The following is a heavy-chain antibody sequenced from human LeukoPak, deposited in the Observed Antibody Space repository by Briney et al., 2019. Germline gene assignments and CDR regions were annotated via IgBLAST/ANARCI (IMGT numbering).Heavy chain of an antibody. Sequence: GGSLRLSCAASGFTFSTYAVSWVRQAPGKGLEWVSYISSSGKTIYYADSTKGRFTVSRDNAKNSLYLQMNSLRAEDTAVYYCATTSIAAAVPGCFDYWGQGTLVTVFS. V-gene: IGHV3-48*03. J-gene: IGHJ4*02. D-gene: IGHD6-13*01. CDR1: GFTFSTYA. CDR2: ISSSGKTI. CDR3: ATTSIAAAVPGCFDY.